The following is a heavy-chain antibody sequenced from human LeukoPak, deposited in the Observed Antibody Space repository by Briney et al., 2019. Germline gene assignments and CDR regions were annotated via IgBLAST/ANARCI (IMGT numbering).Heavy chain of an antibody. V-gene: IGHV1-69*13. CDR1: GYIFAHNG. CDR3: ARTWEAARRFYFDY. Sequence: ASVKVSCKTSGYIFAHNGISWVRQAPGQGLEWMGGIIPIFGTANYAQKFQGRVTITADESTSTAYMELSSLRSEDTAVYYCARTWEAARRFYFDYWGQGTLVTVSS. J-gene: IGHJ4*02. D-gene: IGHD6-6*01. CDR2: IIPIFGTA.